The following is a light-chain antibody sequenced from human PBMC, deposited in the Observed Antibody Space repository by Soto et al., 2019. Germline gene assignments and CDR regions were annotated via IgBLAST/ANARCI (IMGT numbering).Light chain of an antibody. CDR1: QSVRDR. J-gene: IGKJ4*01. CDR3: QQYNNWPPHT. V-gene: IGKV3-15*01. Sequence: ETVMTQSPATLSVSPGERATLSCRADQSVRDRLAWYQQKPGQAPRLLIYGASTRATDIPARFSGSGSGTEFTLTISNLESEDFAVYYCQQYNNWPPHTFGGGTKVEIK. CDR2: GAS.